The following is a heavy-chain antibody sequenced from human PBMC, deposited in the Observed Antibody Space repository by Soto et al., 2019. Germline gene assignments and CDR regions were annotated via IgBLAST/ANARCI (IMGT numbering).Heavy chain of an antibody. CDR3: AKGSPSVDTAIVIGD. Sequence: PGGSLRLSCAASGFTFSSYGMHWVRQAPGKGLEWVAVISYDGSNKYYAESVKGRFTISRDNSKNTLYLQMNSLRAEDTAVYYCAKGSPSVDTAIVIGDWGQGNLVIVAA. CDR2: ISYDGSNK. D-gene: IGHD5-18*01. CDR1: GFTFSSYG. J-gene: IGHJ4*02. V-gene: IGHV3-30*18.